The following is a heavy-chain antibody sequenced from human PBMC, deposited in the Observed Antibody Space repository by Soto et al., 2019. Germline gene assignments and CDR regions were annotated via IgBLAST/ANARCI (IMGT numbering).Heavy chain of an antibody. V-gene: IGHV4-34*01. J-gene: IGHJ5*02. CDR3: ARGSSGGSWGRPRGWFDP. D-gene: IGHD2-15*01. Sequence: SETLSLTCAVYGGSFSGYYWSWIRQPPGKGLEWIGEINHSGSTNYNPSLKSRVTISVDTSKNQFSLKLSSVTAADTAVYYRARGSSGGSWGRPRGWFDPWGQGTLVTVSS. CDR1: GGSFSGYY. CDR2: INHSGST.